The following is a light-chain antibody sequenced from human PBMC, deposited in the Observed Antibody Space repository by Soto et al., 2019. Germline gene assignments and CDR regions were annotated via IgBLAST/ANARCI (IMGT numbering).Light chain of an antibody. J-gene: IGKJ2*01. CDR2: WAS. Sequence: DIVMTQSPDSLAVSLGERATLNCKSSQSVLYSSNNRNYLAWYQQKPGQPPKLLIYWASTLESGVPDRFSGSGSGTDFTLTISSLQAEDVAVYYCQQYYSTPYTFGQGTKLEIK. CDR1: QSVLYSSNNRNY. CDR3: QQYYSTPYT. V-gene: IGKV4-1*01.